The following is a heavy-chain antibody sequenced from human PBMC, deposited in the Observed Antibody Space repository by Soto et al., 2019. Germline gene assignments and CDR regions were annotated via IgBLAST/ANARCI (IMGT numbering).Heavy chain of an antibody. CDR1: GYTFTGYY. D-gene: IGHD2-2*02. CDR3: AGGYCSSTSCYTLYYYYGMDV. J-gene: IGHJ6*02. CDR2: INPNSGGT. V-gene: IGHV1-2*02. Sequence: ASVKVSCKASGYTFTGYYMHWVRQAPGQGLEWMGWINPNSGGTNYAQKFQGRVTMTRDTSISTAYMELSRLRSDDTAVYYCAGGYCSSTSCYTLYYYYGMDVWGQGTTVTVSS.